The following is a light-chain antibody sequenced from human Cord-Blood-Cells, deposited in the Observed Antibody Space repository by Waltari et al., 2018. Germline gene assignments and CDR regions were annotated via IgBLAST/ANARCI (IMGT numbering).Light chain of an antibody. CDR1: SSDVGGDSL. Sequence: QSALTQPASVSASPGPSITISCPGTSSDVGGDSLVSWYQHHPGKAPKLMIYEGSKRPSGFSNRFSGSKSGNTASLTISGLQAEDEADYYCCSYAGSSSVVFGGGTKLTVL. CDR2: EGS. CDR3: CSYAGSSSVV. J-gene: IGLJ2*01. V-gene: IGLV2-23*01.